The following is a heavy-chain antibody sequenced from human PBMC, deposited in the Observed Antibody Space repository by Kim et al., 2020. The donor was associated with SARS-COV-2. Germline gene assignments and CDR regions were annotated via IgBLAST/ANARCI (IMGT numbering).Heavy chain of an antibody. CDR3: ARDGGGYGDYEDHYFDY. D-gene: IGHD4-17*01. CDR1: GFTFSSYG. Sequence: GGSLRLSCAASGFTFSSYGMHWVRQAPGKGLEWVAVIWYDGSNKYYADSVKGRFTISRDNSKNTLYLQMNSLRAGDTAVYYCARDGGGYGDYEDHYFDYWGQGTLVTVSS. V-gene: IGHV3-33*01. J-gene: IGHJ4*02. CDR2: IWYDGSNK.